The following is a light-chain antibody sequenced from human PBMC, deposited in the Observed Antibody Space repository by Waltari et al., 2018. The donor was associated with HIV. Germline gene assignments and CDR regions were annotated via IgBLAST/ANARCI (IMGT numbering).Light chain of an antibody. CDR1: QTISGW. V-gene: IGKV1-5*03. J-gene: IGKJ2*01. CDR3: QQYKSYPYT. Sequence: DIQMTQSPPALSASVGDRVTITCRASQTISGWLVWYQQKPGKAPKLLIYQASTLDTGVPSRCSGSRSGTEFTLTISSLQPDDFATYYCQQYKSYPYTFGQGTKLEIK. CDR2: QAS.